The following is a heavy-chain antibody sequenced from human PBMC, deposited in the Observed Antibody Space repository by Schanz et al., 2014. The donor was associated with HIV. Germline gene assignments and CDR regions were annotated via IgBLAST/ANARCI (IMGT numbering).Heavy chain of an antibody. J-gene: IGHJ4*02. D-gene: IGHD3-16*01. CDR3: ARSLGGVEDS. CDR2: IIPTFVTA. V-gene: IGHV1-69*01. CDR1: GGTFSSFA. Sequence: QVQLVQSGAEVKKPGSSVKISCKTSGGTFSSFAINWVRQAPGQGLEWMGGIIPTFVTANYAQKFQGRVTITADESTSTAYMDLPSLTSEDTAVYFCARSLGGVEDSWGQGTLVTVSS.